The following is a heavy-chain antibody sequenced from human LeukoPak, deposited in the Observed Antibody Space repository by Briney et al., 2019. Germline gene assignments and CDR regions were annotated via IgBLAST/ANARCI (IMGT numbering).Heavy chain of an antibody. J-gene: IGHJ4*02. CDR1: GFTFSRNY. D-gene: IGHD5-12*01. CDR2: IKQDGSLT. CDR3: ARDRLYTDYEFDY. Sequence: GGSLRLSCVASGFTFSRNYMTWVRQAPGKGLEWVANIKQDGSLTAYGGSVKGRFTISIDSAKNLVYLQMNSLRAEDTAVYYCARDRLYTDYEFDYWGQGTLVTVSS. V-gene: IGHV3-7*01.